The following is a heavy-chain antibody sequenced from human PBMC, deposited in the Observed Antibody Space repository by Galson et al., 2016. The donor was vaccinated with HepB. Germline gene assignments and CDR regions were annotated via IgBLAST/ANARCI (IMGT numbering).Heavy chain of an antibody. V-gene: IGHV3-7*01. D-gene: IGHD1-26*01. Sequence: LRLSCAASGFIFRNYWMTWVRQAPGKGLEWVANINRDGSEKYYMHSVRGRFTISRDSAKNLVFLQMNSLRAEDTAVYHCARAMSGSYDFWGQGIPVTVSS. CDR3: ARAMSGSYDF. CDR1: GFIFRNYW. J-gene: IGHJ4*02. CDR2: INRDGSEK.